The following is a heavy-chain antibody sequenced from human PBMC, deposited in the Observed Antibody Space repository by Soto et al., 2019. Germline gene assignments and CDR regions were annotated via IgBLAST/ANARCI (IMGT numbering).Heavy chain of an antibody. CDR1: EITFSVYA. J-gene: IGHJ3*01. V-gene: IGHV3-23*01. D-gene: IGHD3-9*01. CDR3: AKHSGPKLRFFDWIGIGAFNV. Sequence: PGGSLRLSCDASEITFSVYAMAWVRQAPGKGLEWVSSISGSGDSTVYADSVKGRFTISRDNSEKILYLQMSSLRAGDSAVYYCAKHSGPKLRFFDWIGIGAFNVWGRGTVVTVSS. CDR2: ISGSGDST.